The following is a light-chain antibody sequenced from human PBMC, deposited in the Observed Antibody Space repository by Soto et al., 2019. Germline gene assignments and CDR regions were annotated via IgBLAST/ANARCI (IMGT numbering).Light chain of an antibody. CDR3: QSFDTNLNAVV. CDR1: GSNIGAGYD. J-gene: IGLJ2*01. Sequence: QSVLTQPPSVSGAPGQSVTISCIGSGSNIGAGYDVHWYQQLPGVAPKLLIFDTTNRPSGVPGRFSGSKSGASASLAITGLLPEDVADFFCQSFDTNLNAVVFGGGTKVTVL. V-gene: IGLV1-40*01. CDR2: DTT.